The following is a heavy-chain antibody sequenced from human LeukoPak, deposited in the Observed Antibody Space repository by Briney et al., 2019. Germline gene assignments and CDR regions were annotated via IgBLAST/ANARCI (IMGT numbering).Heavy chain of an antibody. D-gene: IGHD3-3*01. Sequence: SETLSLTCTVSGGSINNYYWSWIRQPPGKGLEWIGFISYSGSARYNPSLKSRLTMSVGAPKKRFYLELNSVTSADMAIYYCARGLHSGFPSGYSGGFYYMDVWGKGTAVTVSS. CDR2: ISYSGSA. CDR3: ARGLHSGFPSGYSGGFYYMDV. CDR1: GGSINNYY. J-gene: IGHJ6*03. V-gene: IGHV4-59*01.